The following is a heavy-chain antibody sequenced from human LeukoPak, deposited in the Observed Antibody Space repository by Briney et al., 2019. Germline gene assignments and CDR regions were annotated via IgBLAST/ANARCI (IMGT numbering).Heavy chain of an antibody. CDR1: GYTFTSYY. Sequence: GASVKVSCKASGYTFTSYYMHWVRQAPGQGLEWMGIINPSGGSTSYAQKFQGRVTMTRDMSTSTVYMELSSLRSEDTAVYYCARDSVVVTASYYFDYWGQGTLVTVSS. J-gene: IGHJ4*02. D-gene: IGHD2-21*02. CDR3: ARDSVVVTASYYFDY. CDR2: INPSGGST. V-gene: IGHV1-46*01.